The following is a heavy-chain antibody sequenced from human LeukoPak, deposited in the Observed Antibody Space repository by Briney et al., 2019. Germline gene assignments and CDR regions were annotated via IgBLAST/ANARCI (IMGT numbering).Heavy chain of an antibody. CDR1: GLTFSNYG. CDR2: IRPGGSNK. V-gene: IGHV3-30*02. Sequence: GGSLRLSCAASGLTFSNYGMHWVRQAPGKGLEWVAFIRPGGSNKYYADSVKDRFTISRDNSKNTLYLQMNNLRAEDTAVYYCATHNGVSLSYYFDYWGQGSLVTVSS. J-gene: IGHJ4*02. CDR3: ATHNGVSLSYYFDY. D-gene: IGHD2-8*01.